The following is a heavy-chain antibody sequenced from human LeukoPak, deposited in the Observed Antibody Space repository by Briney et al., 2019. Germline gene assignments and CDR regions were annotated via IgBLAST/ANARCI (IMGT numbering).Heavy chain of an antibody. Sequence: PGGSLRLPCAVSGFTFSSYAMSWVRQAPGKGLEWVSGISGSGGSTYYADSVKGRFTISRDNSKDTLFLQMNSLRAEDTALYYCAKVPHLDFWSGYYSYLDYWGQGTLVTVSS. J-gene: IGHJ4*02. CDR3: AKVPHLDFWSGYYSYLDY. CDR2: ISGSGGST. D-gene: IGHD3-3*01. CDR1: GFTFSSYA. V-gene: IGHV3-23*01.